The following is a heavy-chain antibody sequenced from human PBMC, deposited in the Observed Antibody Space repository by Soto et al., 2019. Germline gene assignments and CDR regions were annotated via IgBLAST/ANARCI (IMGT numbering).Heavy chain of an antibody. J-gene: IGHJ4*02. CDR2: IIPIFGTA. Sequence: GASVKVSCKASGGTFSSYAISWVRQAPGQGLEWMGGIIPIFGTANYAQKFQGRVTITADESTSTAYMELSSLRSEDTAVYYCAYPSARDGYNLPLSWDYWGQGTLVTVSS. V-gene: IGHV1-69*13. CDR3: AYPSARDGYNLPLSWDY. CDR1: GGTFSSYA. D-gene: IGHD1-1*01.